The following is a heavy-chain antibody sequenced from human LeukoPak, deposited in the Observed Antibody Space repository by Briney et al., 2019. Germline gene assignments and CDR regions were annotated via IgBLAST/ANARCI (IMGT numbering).Heavy chain of an antibody. CDR3: GRYYVMDV. CDR2: IKGDGSST. CDR1: GLTFSTFW. J-gene: IGHJ6*02. V-gene: IGHV3-74*01. Sequence: GGSLRLSCAASGLTFSTFWMHWVRQAPGKGLVWVSRIKGDGSSTSYADAVKGRFTISRDNAKNTLYLQMNSLRAEDTAVYYCGRYYVMDVWGQGTSVTVSS.